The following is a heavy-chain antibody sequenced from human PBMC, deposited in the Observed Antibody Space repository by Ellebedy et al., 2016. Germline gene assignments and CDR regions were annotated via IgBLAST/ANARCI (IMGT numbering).Heavy chain of an antibody. Sequence: ASVKVSCKASGGTFSSYAISWVRQAPGQGLEWMGRIIPILGIANYAQKFQGRVTITADKSTRTAYMELSSLRSEDTAVYYCARIYNWNDDPYGMDVWGQGTTVTVSS. D-gene: IGHD1-1*01. CDR1: GGTFSSYA. J-gene: IGHJ6*02. V-gene: IGHV1-69*04. CDR2: IIPILGIA. CDR3: ARIYNWNDDPYGMDV.